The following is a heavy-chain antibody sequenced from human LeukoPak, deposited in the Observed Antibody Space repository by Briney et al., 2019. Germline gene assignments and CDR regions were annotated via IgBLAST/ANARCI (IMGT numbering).Heavy chain of an antibody. D-gene: IGHD4-23*01. J-gene: IGHJ4*02. CDR2: FRNSDSPV. Sequence: PGGSLRLSCAAASGFTFTDYISWIRQAPGKGLEWVSYFRNSDSPVYYADSVKGRFTISRDNAKDSLYLQMNSLRAEDTAVYYCARVDRDGGNSYWGQGTLVTVSS. CDR3: ARVDRDGGNSY. CDR1: GFTFTDY. V-gene: IGHV3-11*01.